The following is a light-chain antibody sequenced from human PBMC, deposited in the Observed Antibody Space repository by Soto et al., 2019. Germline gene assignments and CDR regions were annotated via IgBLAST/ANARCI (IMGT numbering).Light chain of an antibody. Sequence: QSALTQPPSVSAAPGQKVTLSCSGSSSNIGNNYVSWYQQLPGTAPKLLIYDNDKRPSGIPDRFSGSKSGTSGTLGITGLQNGDEADYYCGAWDSSLKAVVFGGGTKVTVL. V-gene: IGLV1-51*01. CDR2: DND. J-gene: IGLJ3*02. CDR3: GAWDSSLKAVV. CDR1: SSNIGNNY.